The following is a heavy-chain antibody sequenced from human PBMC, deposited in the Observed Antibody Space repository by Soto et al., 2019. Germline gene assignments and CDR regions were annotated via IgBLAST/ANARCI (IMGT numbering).Heavy chain of an antibody. J-gene: IGHJ5*02. V-gene: IGHV1-69*13. CDR3: ARGDPNDCSSTSCYHGWFDP. CDR2: IIPIFGTA. Sequence: GXSVKVSCKASGGTLSSYAISWVRQAPGQGLEWMGGIIPIFGTANYAQKFQGRVTITADESTTTAYMELSSLRSEDTAVYYCARGDPNDCSSTSCYHGWFDPWGQGTLVTVSS. D-gene: IGHD2-2*01. CDR1: GGTLSSYA.